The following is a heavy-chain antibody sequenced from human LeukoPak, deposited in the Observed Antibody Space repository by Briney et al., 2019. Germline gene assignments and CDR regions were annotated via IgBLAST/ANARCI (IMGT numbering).Heavy chain of an antibody. Sequence: AASVKVSCKASGYTFTGYYMHGVRQAPGQGREGMGWINPNSGGTNQAQKFQGRVTMTRETSISTAYTKLRRLRSDDTAVYYCASIAVAGPDDAFDIWGQGTMVTVSS. CDR1: GYTFTGYY. V-gene: IGHV1-2*02. CDR2: INPNSGGT. CDR3: ASIAVAGPDDAFDI. J-gene: IGHJ3*02. D-gene: IGHD6-19*01.